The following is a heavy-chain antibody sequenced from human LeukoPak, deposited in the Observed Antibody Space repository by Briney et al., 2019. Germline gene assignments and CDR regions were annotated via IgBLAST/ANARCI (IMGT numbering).Heavy chain of an antibody. Sequence: AAVTVSCKASGYTFTSCDINWVRQAPGQGLEWMGWMNPNSGNTGYGQSFQGRITMTRDISIGTAYMELSNLTSEDTAIYYCTRGSSGRRDNWGQGTLVTVSA. V-gene: IGHV1-8*01. D-gene: IGHD6-19*01. CDR3: TRGSSGRRDN. CDR2: MNPNSGNT. J-gene: IGHJ4*02. CDR1: GYTFTSCD.